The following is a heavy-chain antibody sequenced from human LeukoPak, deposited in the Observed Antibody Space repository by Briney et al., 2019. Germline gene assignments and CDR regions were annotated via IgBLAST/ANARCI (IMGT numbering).Heavy chain of an antibody. CDR2: IYYSGST. CDR1: GGSISSYY. Sequence: SETLSLTCTVSGGSISSYYWSWIRQPPGKGLEWIGYIYYSGSTNYNPSLKSRVTISVDTSKNQFSLKLSSVTAAATAVYYCARDHSGSYRAYNWFAPWGQGTLVTVSS. CDR3: ARDHSGSYRAYNWFAP. J-gene: IGHJ5*02. D-gene: IGHD1-26*01. V-gene: IGHV4-59*01.